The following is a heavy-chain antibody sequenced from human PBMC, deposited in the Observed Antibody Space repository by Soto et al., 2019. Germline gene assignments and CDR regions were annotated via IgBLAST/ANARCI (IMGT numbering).Heavy chain of an antibody. D-gene: IGHD3-22*01. J-gene: IGHJ6*02. V-gene: IGHV4-4*02. CDR1: GGSISSRNW. CDR2: IYHSGST. Sequence: SETLSLTCAVSGGSISSRNWWSWVRQPRGKGLEWIGEIYHSGSTNYNPSLKSRVTISVDKSKNQFSLKLSSVTAADTAVYYCARDPNYYDSTGGMDVWGQGTTVTVSS. CDR3: ARDPNYYDSTGGMDV.